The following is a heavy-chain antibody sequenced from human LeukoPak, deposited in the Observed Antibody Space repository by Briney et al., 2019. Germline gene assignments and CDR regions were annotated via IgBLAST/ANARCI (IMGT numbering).Heavy chain of an antibody. Sequence: SETLSLTCAVYGGSFSGYYWSWIRQPPGKGLEWIGEINHSGSTNYNPSFKSRVTISVDTSKNQFSLKLSSVTAADTAVYYCARGPGAAAAIPGRRSGLGPWGQGTLVTVSS. J-gene: IGHJ5*02. CDR1: GGSFSGYY. CDR3: ARGPGAAAAIPGRRSGLGP. V-gene: IGHV4-34*01. CDR2: INHSGST. D-gene: IGHD2-2*02.